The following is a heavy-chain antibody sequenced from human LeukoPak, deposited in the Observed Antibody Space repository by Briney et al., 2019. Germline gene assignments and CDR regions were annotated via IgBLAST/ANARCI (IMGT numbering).Heavy chain of an antibody. CDR2: IFGSGGST. J-gene: IGHJ4*02. D-gene: IGHD6-19*01. Sequence: GGSLRLSCAASGFLFSSYAMSWVRQAPGKGLEWVSGIFGSGGSTHYADSVKGRFTISRDNSKNTVYLQMNSLRAEDTAVYYCAKTTTGYSSGRYPGWPVDYWGQGTLVTVSS. CDR3: AKTTTGYSSGRYPGWPVDY. V-gene: IGHV3-23*01. CDR1: GFLFSSYA.